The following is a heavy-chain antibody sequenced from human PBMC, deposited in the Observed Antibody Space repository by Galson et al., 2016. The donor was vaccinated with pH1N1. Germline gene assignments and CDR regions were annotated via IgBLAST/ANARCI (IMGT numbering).Heavy chain of an antibody. CDR2: IYYSGST. D-gene: IGHD4-17*01. CDR3: ARVGHGDYVGWFDP. V-gene: IGHV4-30-4*01. J-gene: IGHJ5*02. Sequence: LSLTCPVSGGSISSGDYYWSWLRQPPGKGLEWIGYIYYSGSTYYNPSLKSRVTISVDTSKNQFSLKLSSVTAADTAVYYCARVGHGDYVGWFDPWGQGTLVTVSS. CDR1: GGSISSGDYY.